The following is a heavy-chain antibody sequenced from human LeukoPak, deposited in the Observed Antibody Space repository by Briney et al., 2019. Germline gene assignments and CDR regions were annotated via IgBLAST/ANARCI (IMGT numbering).Heavy chain of an antibody. CDR3: ARGRGGPNWGYYFDS. V-gene: IGHV3-48*04. J-gene: IGHJ4*02. CDR1: GSTFGLYS. CDR2: ITSGSTIM. Sequence: GGSLRLSCVASGSTFGLYSMNWVRQAPGKGLEWVAYITSGSTIMNYTDSVKGRFTISRDNAKNSLYLQMNSLRAEDTAVYYCARGRGGPNWGYYFDSWGQGTLVTVSS. D-gene: IGHD7-27*01.